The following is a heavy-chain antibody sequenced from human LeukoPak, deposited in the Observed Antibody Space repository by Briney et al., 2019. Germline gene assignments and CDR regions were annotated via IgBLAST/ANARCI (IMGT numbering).Heavy chain of an antibody. J-gene: IGHJ4*02. CDR1: GFTFSSFG. CDR2: ISYDGRNK. CDR3: AKDRGSGDYDGPSADY. V-gene: IGHV3-30*18. D-gene: IGHD4-17*01. Sequence: PGGSLRLSCAASGFTFSSFGMHWVRQAPGKGLEWLAVISYDGRNKYYADSVKGRFTISRDNSKNTLYLQMNSLRAEDTAMYYCAKDRGSGDYDGPSADYWGQGTLVTVSS.